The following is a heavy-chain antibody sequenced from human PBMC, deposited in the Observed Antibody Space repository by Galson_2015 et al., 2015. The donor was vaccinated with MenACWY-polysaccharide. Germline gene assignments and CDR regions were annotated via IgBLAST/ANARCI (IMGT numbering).Heavy chain of an antibody. V-gene: IGHV3-74*03. CDR3: AKDSGSHDY. Sequence: SLRLSCAASGFTFSSYWMHWVRQGPGKGLVWVSPINSFGSRTTYAASVKGRFTISRDNANNTLFLQMNSLRVEDTAMYYCAKDSGSHDYWGQGTLVTVSS. J-gene: IGHJ4*02. CDR2: INSFGSRT. CDR1: GFTFSSYW. D-gene: IGHD1-26*01.